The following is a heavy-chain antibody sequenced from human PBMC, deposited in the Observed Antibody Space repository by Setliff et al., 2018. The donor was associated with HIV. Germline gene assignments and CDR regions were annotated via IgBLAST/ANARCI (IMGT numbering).Heavy chain of an antibody. D-gene: IGHD3-16*01. Sequence: AGGSLRLSCSTSGFVFSRFGFHWVRQAPGKGLEWVAVISYAGSNEYYGDSVKGRFTISRDNSKNTLFLQMNSLRVEDTAVYYCMRGPRLGPVDVWGKGATVTVSS. V-gene: IGHV3-30*19. CDR2: ISYAGSNE. CDR3: MRGPRLGPVDV. CDR1: GFVFSRFG. J-gene: IGHJ6*04.